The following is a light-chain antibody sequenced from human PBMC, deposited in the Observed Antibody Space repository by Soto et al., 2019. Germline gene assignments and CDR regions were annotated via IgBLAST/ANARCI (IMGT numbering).Light chain of an antibody. V-gene: IGLV1-40*01. CDR1: SSNIGAGYD. CDR3: QSYDSSLSGPLYV. CDR2: GNS. Sequence: QSVLTQPPSVSGAPGQRVTISCTGSSSNIGAGYDVHWYQQLPGTAPKLLIYGNSNRPSGVPDRFSGSKSGTSASLAITGLQAEDEADYYCQSYDSSLSGPLYVCGTGIKLTVL. J-gene: IGLJ1*01.